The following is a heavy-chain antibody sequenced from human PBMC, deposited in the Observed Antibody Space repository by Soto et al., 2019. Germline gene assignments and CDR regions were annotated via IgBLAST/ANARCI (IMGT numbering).Heavy chain of an antibody. J-gene: IGHJ3*02. V-gene: IGHV1-2*02. CDR2: INPATGAA. CDR1: GYPVTAYY. D-gene: IGHD3-3*01. CDR3: ARGGGVGVAGSAAFDM. Sequence: QLHLVQSGAVVKKPGASVTVSCSASGYPVTAYYMHWVRQAPGRGLEWMGGINPATGAAKYTQTFQGRVTMTRDTSTSTVLMELSGLTSKDTAVFYCARGGGVGVAGSAAFDMWGQGTVVTVSS.